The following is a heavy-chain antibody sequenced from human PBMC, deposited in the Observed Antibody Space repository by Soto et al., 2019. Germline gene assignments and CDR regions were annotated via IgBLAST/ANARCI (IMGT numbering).Heavy chain of an antibody. V-gene: IGHV5-51*01. J-gene: IGHJ6*02. Sequence: GESLKISCKGSGYSFTSYWIGWVRQMPGKGLEWMGIIYPGDSDTRYSPSFQGQVTISADKSISTAYLQWSSLKASDTAMYYCARWGGVYRGAPCYFYYGMDVWGQGTTVTVSS. CDR2: IYPGDSDT. D-gene: IGHD2-21*01. CDR1: GYSFTSYW. CDR3: ARWGGVYRGAPCYFYYGMDV.